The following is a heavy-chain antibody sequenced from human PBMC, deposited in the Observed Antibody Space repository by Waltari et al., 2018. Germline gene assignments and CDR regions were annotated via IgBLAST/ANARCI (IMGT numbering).Heavy chain of an antibody. J-gene: IGHJ4*02. Sequence: EVQLLESGGGLVQPGGSLRLSCAASGFTFSDYAMNWVRQAPGKGLEWVSAISGSGTSTYYADSVKGRFTISRDNSKNTLYLQVNSLRGDDTAIFYCAKTYFYESSGYYNVGYFDYWGRGTPVTVSS. CDR2: ISGSGTST. V-gene: IGHV3-23*01. CDR3: AKTYFYESSGYYNVGYFDY. CDR1: GFTFSDYA. D-gene: IGHD3-22*01.